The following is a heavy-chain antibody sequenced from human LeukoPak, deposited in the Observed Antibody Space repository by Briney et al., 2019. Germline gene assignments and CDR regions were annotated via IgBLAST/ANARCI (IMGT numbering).Heavy chain of an antibody. V-gene: IGHV4-59*01. D-gene: IGHD3-22*01. Sequence: SETLSLTCTVSGGSISGYYWSWIRQPPGKGLQWIGYIYYSGNSEYNLSLKSRVTISVDTSKNQFSLKLSSVTAADTAVYYCARAGSSGYIYYFDYWGQGTLVTVSS. J-gene: IGHJ4*02. CDR3: ARAGSSGYIYYFDY. CDR1: GGSISGYY. CDR2: IYYSGNS.